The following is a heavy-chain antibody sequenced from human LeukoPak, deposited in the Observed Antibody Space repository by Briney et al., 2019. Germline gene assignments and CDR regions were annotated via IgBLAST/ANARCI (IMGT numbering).Heavy chain of an antibody. D-gene: IGHD6-13*01. J-gene: IGHJ4*02. V-gene: IGHV3-30*18. CDR2: IANDGGDK. Sequence: GGSLRLSCAASGFTFKNYGMHWVRQAPDKGLEWVAVIANDGGDKHHADSVKGRFTVSRDNSKNTVYLQMNSLRGEDTAVYYCAKAESMKAARYYFDFWGQGTLVTVSS. CDR1: GFTFKNYG. CDR3: AKAESMKAARYYFDF.